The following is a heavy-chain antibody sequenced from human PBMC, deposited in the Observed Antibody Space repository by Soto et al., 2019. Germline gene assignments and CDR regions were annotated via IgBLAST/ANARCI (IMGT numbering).Heavy chain of an antibody. CDR2: FDPEDGET. J-gene: IGHJ4*02. D-gene: IGHD1-20*01. CDR1: GYTLTELS. V-gene: IGHV1-24*01. Sequence: ASVKVSCKVSGYTLTELSMHWVRQAPGKGLEWMGGFDPEDGETIYAQKFQGRVTMTEDTSTDTAYMELSSLRSEDTAVYYCETDGYNWKVVGYWGQGTLVTVSS. CDR3: ETDGYNWKVVGY.